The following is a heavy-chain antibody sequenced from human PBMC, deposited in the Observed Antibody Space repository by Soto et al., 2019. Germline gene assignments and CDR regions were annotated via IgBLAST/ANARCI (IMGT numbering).Heavy chain of an antibody. CDR3: AIDWESSVSTCSFGGL. J-gene: IGHJ4*02. Sequence: QVQLVQSGAEVKKPGSSVKVSCKSSGGTYSPYTINWVRQAPGQGLEWMGRIIPFLGVTNYGLKFQARVTITADKATNTAYMELRGLRFEDTAVYYCAIDWESSVSTCSFGGLWGRGTLVTVSS. V-gene: IGHV1-69*08. D-gene: IGHD3-16*01. CDR2: IIPFLGVT. CDR1: GGTYSPYT.